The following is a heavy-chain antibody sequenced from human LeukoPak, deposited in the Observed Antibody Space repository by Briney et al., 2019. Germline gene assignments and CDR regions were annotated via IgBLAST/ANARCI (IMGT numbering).Heavy chain of an antibody. D-gene: IGHD2-21*02. CDR1: GGSISSSSYY. Sequence: SETLSLTCTVSGGSISSSSYYWGWIRQPPGKGLEWIGSIYYSGSTYYNPSLKSRVTISVDTSKNQFSLKLSSVTAADTAVYYCARTDDAFHIWGHGTTVTVSS. CDR2: IYYSGST. J-gene: IGHJ3*02. CDR3: ARTDDAFHI. V-gene: IGHV4-39*07.